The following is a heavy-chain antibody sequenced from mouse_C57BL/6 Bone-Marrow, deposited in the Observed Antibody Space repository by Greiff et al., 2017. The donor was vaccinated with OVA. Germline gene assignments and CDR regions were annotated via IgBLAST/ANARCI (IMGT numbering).Heavy chain of an antibody. CDR1: GFTFSDYG. V-gene: IGHV5-15*01. J-gene: IGHJ4*01. D-gene: IGHD1-1*01. CDR3: ARHENYGSSYAMDY. Sequence: EVQGVESGGGLVQPGGSLKLSCAASGFTFSDYGMAWVRQAPRKGPEWVAFISNLAYSIYYADTVTGRFTISRENAKNTLYLEMSSLRSEDTAMYYCARHENYGSSYAMDYWGQGTSVTVSS. CDR2: ISNLAYSI.